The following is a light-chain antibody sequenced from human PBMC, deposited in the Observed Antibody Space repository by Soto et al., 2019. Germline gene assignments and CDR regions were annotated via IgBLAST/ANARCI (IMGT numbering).Light chain of an antibody. CDR2: DAS. J-gene: IGKJ1*01. CDR3: QQYNSYLKWT. V-gene: IGKV1-5*01. Sequence: DIQMTQSPSTLSASVGDRVTITCRASQSISSWLAWYQQKPGKAPKLLIYDASSLESGVPSRFSASGSGTEFTLTISSLQPDDFASYYCQQYNSYLKWTFGQGTKVEIK. CDR1: QSISSW.